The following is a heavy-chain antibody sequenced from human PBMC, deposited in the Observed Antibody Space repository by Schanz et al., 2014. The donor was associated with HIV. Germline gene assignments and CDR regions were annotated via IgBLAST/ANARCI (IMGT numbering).Heavy chain of an antibody. CDR1: GLTFDEYA. CDR3: AKVLIPMIAVPYYGMDV. Sequence: VQLVESGGGVVQPGRSLRLSCAASGLTFDEYAMHWVRQAPGKGLEWVSSIRWNSGSIDYADSAKGRFTISRDNAKNSLYLQMNSLRAEDTAVYYCAKVLIPMIAVPYYGMDVWGQGTTVTVSS. J-gene: IGHJ6*02. CDR2: IRWNSGSI. D-gene: IGHD3-22*01. V-gene: IGHV3-9*01.